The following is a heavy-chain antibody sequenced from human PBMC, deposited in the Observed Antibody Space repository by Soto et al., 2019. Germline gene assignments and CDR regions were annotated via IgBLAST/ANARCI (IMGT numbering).Heavy chain of an antibody. CDR3: ARESHDILPGHTWVWYFDL. CDR1: GGSFSGYS. Sequence: QVQLQQWGAGPLRPLETLSLTCGVSGGSFSGYSWAWIRQSPGKGLEWIGEINDRGSINYNPSLKSPGSMSVDASKNHYSLNLMSATAADTAVYYCARESHDILPGHTWVWYFDLWGRGTLVTVSS. D-gene: IGHD3-9*01. V-gene: IGHV4-34*01. CDR2: INDRGSI. J-gene: IGHJ2*01.